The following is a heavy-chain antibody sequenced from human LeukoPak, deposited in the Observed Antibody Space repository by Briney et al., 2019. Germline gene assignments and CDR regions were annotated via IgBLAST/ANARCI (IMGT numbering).Heavy chain of an antibody. D-gene: IGHD6-19*01. V-gene: IGHV4-34*01. J-gene: IGHJ4*02. Sequence: SETLSLTCAVYGGSFSGYYWSWIRQPPGKGLEWIGEINHSGSTNYNASLKSRVTISVDTSKNQFSLKLSSVTAADTAVYYCARGHIAVAGIAYHLDYWGQGTRVTVSS. CDR3: ARGHIAVAGIAYHLDY. CDR1: GGSFSGYY. CDR2: INHSGST.